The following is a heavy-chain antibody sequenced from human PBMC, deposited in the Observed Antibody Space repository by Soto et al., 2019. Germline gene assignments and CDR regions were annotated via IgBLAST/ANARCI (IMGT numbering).Heavy chain of an antibody. CDR1: GYTFTRYA. Sequence: ASVKVSCKASGYTFTRYAMNWVRQAPGQGLEWMGWISAYNGNTNFAQKLQGRVSLTTDTSSTTAYMELRSLTSDDTAVYYCARDLVPGYTGFSDYWGQGTLVTVSS. CDR2: ISAYNGNT. V-gene: IGHV1-18*01. D-gene: IGHD5-12*01. J-gene: IGHJ4*02. CDR3: ARDLVPGYTGFSDY.